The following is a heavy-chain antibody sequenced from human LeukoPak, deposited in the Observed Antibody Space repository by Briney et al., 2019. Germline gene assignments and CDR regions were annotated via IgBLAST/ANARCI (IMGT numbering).Heavy chain of an antibody. J-gene: IGHJ6*02. CDR3: ARDSTVGGAPYYYYYGMDV. CDR2: ISSSSSYI. Sequence: GGSLRLSCAASGFTFSSYSMNWVRQAPGKGLEWVSSISSSSSYIYYADSVKGRFTISRDNAKNSLYLQMNSLRAEDTAVYYCARDSTVGGAPYYYYYGMDVWGQGTTVTVSS. V-gene: IGHV3-21*01. D-gene: IGHD1-26*01. CDR1: GFTFSSYS.